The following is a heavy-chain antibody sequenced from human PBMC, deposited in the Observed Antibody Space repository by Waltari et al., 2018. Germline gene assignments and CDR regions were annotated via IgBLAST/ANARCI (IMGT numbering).Heavy chain of an antibody. CDR1: GYSFTSYW. D-gene: IGHD3-10*01. Sequence: EVQLVQSGAEVKKPGESLKISCKGSGYSFTSYWIGWVRQMSGKGLEWMGIIDPGDSDNRYSPSFQGQVTISADKSIKTAYLQWSSLKASDTAMYYCARAEYYGSVKVAYWGQGTLVTVSS. V-gene: IGHV5-51*01. CDR2: IDPGDSDN. CDR3: ARAEYYGSVKVAY. J-gene: IGHJ4*02.